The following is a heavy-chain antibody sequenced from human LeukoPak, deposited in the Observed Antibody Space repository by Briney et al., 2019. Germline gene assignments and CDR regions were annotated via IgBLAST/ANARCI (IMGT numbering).Heavy chain of an antibody. CDR2: IYYSGST. J-gene: IGHJ3*02. Sequence: SETLSLTCTVSGGSISSYYWSWIRQPPGKGLEWIGYIYYSGSTNYNPSLKSRVTISVDTSKNQFSLKLSSVTAADTAVYYCAREDYYDSSGWSEAFDIWGQGTMVTVSS. V-gene: IGHV4-59*01. CDR3: AREDYYDSSGWSEAFDI. CDR1: GGSISSYY. D-gene: IGHD3-22*01.